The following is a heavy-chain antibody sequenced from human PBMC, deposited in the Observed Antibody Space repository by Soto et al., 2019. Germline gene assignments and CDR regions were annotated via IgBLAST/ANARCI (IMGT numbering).Heavy chain of an antibody. CDR2: IKQDGSTK. Sequence: EVQLVESGGGLVQPGGSLRLSCEASGFTFRSYWMSWVRQAPGKGLEWVANIKQDGSTKNYLDSVKGRFTISRDNAKNSLYLQMNSLGAADTAVYYCARGTYCGEYGHYYFDSWGHGTLVTVSS. D-gene: IGHD2-21*01. J-gene: IGHJ4*01. CDR1: GFTFRSYW. V-gene: IGHV3-7*01. CDR3: ARGTYCGEYGHYYFDS.